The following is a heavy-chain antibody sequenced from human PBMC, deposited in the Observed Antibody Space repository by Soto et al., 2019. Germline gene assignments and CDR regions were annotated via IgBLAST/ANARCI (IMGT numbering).Heavy chain of an antibody. CDR1: GGSINTYY. Sequence: SETLSLTCTVSGGSINTYYWNWIRQSPGKGLEWIGYIDYSGSTNYNPSPKSRVTISVDTSKNQFSLKLSSVTAADTAVYYCTSDTAAGSGSYFNWFDPWGQGILVT. V-gene: IGHV4-59*01. D-gene: IGHD1-26*01. CDR3: TSDTAAGSGSYFNWFDP. J-gene: IGHJ5*02. CDR2: IDYSGST.